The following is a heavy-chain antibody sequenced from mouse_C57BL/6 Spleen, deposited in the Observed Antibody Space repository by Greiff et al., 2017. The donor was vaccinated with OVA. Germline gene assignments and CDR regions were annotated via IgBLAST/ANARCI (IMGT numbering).Heavy chain of an antibody. J-gene: IGHJ3*01. D-gene: IGHD1-1*01. CDR3: AREAYGSSYGFAY. Sequence: EVMLVESGGGLVKPGGSLKLSCAASGFTFSSYAMSWVRQTPEKRLEWVATISDGGSYTYYPDNVKGRFPISRDNAKNNLYLQMSHLKSEGTAMDYCAREAYGSSYGFAYWGQGTLVTVSA. CDR2: ISDGGSYT. CDR1: GFTFSSYA. V-gene: IGHV5-4*01.